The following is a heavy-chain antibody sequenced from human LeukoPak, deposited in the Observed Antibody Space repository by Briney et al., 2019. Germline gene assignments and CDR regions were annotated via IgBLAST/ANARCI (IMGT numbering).Heavy chain of an antibody. Sequence: GGSLRLSCAASGFTFSSYSMNWVRQAPGKGLEWVSSIGSSSSYIYYADSVKGRFTISRDNAKNSLYMQMNGLRAEDTAVYYCARDLEYYSSGWYPFEYWGQGTLVTVSS. CDR2: IGSSSSYI. V-gene: IGHV3-21*01. J-gene: IGHJ4*02. D-gene: IGHD6-19*01. CDR3: ARDLEYYSSGWYPFEY. CDR1: GFTFSSYS.